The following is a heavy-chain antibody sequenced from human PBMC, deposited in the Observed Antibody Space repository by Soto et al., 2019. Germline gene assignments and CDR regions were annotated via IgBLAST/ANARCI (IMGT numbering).Heavy chain of an antibody. V-gene: IGHV4-31*03. CDR2: IYYSGST. CDR3: AREERGGYYYYYYGMDV. D-gene: IGHD2-15*01. J-gene: IGHJ6*02. CDR1: GGSISSGGYY. Sequence: QVQLQESGPGLVKPSQTLSLTCTVSGGSISSGGYYWSWIRQHPGKGLEWIGYIYYSGSTYYNPSLKIRVTISGDTSKNQFSLKLSSVTAADTAVYYCAREERGGYYYYYYGMDVWGQGTMVTVSS.